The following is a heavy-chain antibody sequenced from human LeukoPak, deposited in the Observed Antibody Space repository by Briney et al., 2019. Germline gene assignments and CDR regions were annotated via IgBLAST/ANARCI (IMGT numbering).Heavy chain of an antibody. V-gene: IGHV3-49*04. D-gene: IGHD4-17*01. J-gene: IGHJ4*02. CDR3: ARDMGTTETGDDY. CDR1: GFTFGSYR. CDR2: IRGKASGGTT. Sequence: PGRSLRLSCTTSGFTFGSYRMNWVRQAPGKGLEWVGVIRGKASGGTTDYAASVKGRFTISRDDSKSIAYLQMSSLKIEDTAVYYCARDMGTTETGDDYWGQGTLVTVSS.